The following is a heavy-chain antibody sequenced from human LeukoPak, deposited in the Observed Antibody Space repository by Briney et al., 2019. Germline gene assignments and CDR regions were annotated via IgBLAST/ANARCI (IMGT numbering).Heavy chain of an antibody. Sequence: EASVKVSCKASGYTFTSYGISWVRQAPGQGLEWMGRIIPILGIANYAQKFQGRVTITADKSTSTAYMELSSLRSEDTAVYYCARDEALRGEFDYWGQGTLVTVSS. V-gene: IGHV1-69*04. CDR3: ARDEALRGEFDY. CDR2: IIPILGIA. D-gene: IGHD3-10*01. CDR1: GYTFTSYG. J-gene: IGHJ4*02.